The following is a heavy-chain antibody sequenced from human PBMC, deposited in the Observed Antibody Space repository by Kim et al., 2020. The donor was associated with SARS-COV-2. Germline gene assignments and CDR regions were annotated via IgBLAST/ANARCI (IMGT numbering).Heavy chain of an antibody. CDR3: AANGYANRYPIDY. J-gene: IGHJ4*02. V-gene: IGHV3-23*01. D-gene: IGHD5-12*01. Sequence: YADAGQGRINISRDNSKNTLYLKRTSLRAEDTAVYYCAANGYANRYPIDYWGQGTLVTVSS.